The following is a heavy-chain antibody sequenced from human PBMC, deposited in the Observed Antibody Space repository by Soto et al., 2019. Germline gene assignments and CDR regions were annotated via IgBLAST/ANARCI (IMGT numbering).Heavy chain of an antibody. Sequence: EVQLLDSGGGLVQPGGSLRLSCAASGFTFSNYAMSWVRQAPGKGLEWVSGVGGSGDSTYYADAVKGRFTISRDNSKETLYLQMNSLRAEDTAVYYCAKSPLGYCSGGSCYPPHYFDYWGQGPLVTVSS. CDR2: VGGSGDST. J-gene: IGHJ4*02. D-gene: IGHD2-15*01. CDR3: AKSPLGYCSGGSCYPPHYFDY. CDR1: GFTFSNYA. V-gene: IGHV3-23*01.